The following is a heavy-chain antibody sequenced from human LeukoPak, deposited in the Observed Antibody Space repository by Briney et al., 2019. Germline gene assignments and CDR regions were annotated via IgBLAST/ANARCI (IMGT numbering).Heavy chain of an antibody. CDR3: AKGIGGQLASYYYYYLDV. Sequence: PGGSLRLSCAASGFIFINYAMHWVRQAPGKGLEWVAVISNDGSDKYYADSVKGRFTISRDNSKNTLYLQMNSLRAEDTAVYYCAKGIGGQLASYYYYYLDVCGKGTTVTVSS. V-gene: IGHV3-30*04. CDR1: GFIFINYA. D-gene: IGHD1-1*01. CDR2: ISNDGSDK. J-gene: IGHJ6*03.